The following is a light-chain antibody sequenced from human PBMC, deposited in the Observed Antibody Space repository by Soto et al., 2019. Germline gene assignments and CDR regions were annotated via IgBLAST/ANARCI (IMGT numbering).Light chain of an antibody. Sequence: QSALTQPRSVSASPGQSVTISCTGTSSDVGRYDYVSWYQQHPGKAPKLIVYDVTERPSGVPDRFSGSKSGNTASLTISGLHAEDEADYYCCSFAGSYSYVFGTGTKFTVL. J-gene: IGLJ1*01. V-gene: IGLV2-11*01. CDR2: DVT. CDR3: CSFAGSYSYV. CDR1: SSDVGRYDY.